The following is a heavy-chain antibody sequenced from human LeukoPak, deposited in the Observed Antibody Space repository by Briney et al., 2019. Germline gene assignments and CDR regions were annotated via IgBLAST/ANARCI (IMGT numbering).Heavy chain of an antibody. CDR3: AREWDSGSYYLGYFDY. CDR1: GFTFSDHY. CDR2: TRNKANSYTT. Sequence: HAGGSLRLSCAASGFTFSDHYMDWVRQAPGKGLEWVGRTRNKANSYTTEYAASVKGRFTISRDDSKNSLYLQMNSLKCEDTAVYYCAREWDSGSYYLGYFDYWGQGTLVTVSS. D-gene: IGHD1-26*01. J-gene: IGHJ4*02. V-gene: IGHV3-72*01.